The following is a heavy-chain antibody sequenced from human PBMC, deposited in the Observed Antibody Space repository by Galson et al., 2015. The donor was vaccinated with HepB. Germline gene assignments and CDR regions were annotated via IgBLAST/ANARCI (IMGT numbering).Heavy chain of an antibody. Sequence: SLRLSCAASTFMFSSYTMHWVRQAPGKGLEYVSAISSDGGSTYYIDPVKGRFTFSRDNSKNSLYLQMSSLRTEYSAVYYGVSRGAQWLLTADSWGQGTLVVVSS. CDR2: ISSDGGST. CDR1: TFMFSSYT. CDR3: VSRGAQWLLTADS. J-gene: IGHJ5*01. D-gene: IGHD5-12*01. V-gene: IGHV3-64D*06.